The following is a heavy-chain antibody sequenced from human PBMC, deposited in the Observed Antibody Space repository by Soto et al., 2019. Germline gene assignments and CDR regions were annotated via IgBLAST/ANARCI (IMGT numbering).Heavy chain of an antibody. Sequence: QITLKESGPTLVKPTQTLTLTCTFSGFSLTTRGVGVGWIRQPPGKALEWLALIYWDDDEGYSPSLKSRLTITKAPSKNQVVLTLTTMDPADTATYYCAHRPRGFSYHFDYWGQGTLVTVSS. V-gene: IGHV2-5*02. CDR2: IYWDDDE. J-gene: IGHJ4*02. CDR1: GFSLTTRGVG. D-gene: IGHD5-18*01. CDR3: AHRPRGFSYHFDY.